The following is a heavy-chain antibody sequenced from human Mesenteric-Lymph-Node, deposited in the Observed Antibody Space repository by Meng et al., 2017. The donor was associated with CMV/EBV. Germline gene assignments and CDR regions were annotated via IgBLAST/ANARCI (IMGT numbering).Heavy chain of an antibody. CDR2: IIPIFATT. Sequence: GDNFRSYAFSWVRPAPGQGLEWMGGIIPIFATTNYAPKFQGRVTITRDDSTSTAYMELSSLRSEDTAVYYCARALYINNIKNWFDTWGQGTLVTVSS. J-gene: IGHJ5*02. CDR3: ARALYINNIKNWFDT. V-gene: IGHV1-69*05. CDR1: GDNFRSYA. D-gene: IGHD1/OR15-1a*01.